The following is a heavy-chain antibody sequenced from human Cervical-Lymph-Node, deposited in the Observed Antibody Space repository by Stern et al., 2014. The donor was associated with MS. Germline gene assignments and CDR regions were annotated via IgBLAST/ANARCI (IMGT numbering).Heavy chain of an antibody. CDR1: GYGFTSYW. Sequence: DQLVQSGAEMKKPGESLKISCKASGYGFTSYWIAWVRQMPGKGLEWMGIVYPGDSDTRYNWAFQGQITISADKSTNTAYLQWNSLQASDSGIYYCARQSSTGWSAFDPWGQGTPVTVSS. D-gene: IGHD6-19*01. V-gene: IGHV5-51*01. CDR3: ARQSSTGWSAFDP. J-gene: IGHJ5*02. CDR2: VYPGDSDT.